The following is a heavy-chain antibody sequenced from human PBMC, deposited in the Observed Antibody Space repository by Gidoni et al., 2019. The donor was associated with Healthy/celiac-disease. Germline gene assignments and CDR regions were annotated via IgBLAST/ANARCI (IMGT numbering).Heavy chain of an antibody. V-gene: IGHV3-9*01. CDR2: ISWNSGSI. CDR3: AKDVRVGDYEDYYGMDV. Sequence: EVQLVESGGGWVQPGRSLRLSCAASGFTFDDYAMHWVRQAPGKGLEWVSGISWNSGSIGYADSVKGRFTISRDNAKNSLYLQMNSLRAEDTALYYCAKDVRVGDYEDYYGMDVWGQGTTVTVSS. CDR1: GFTFDDYA. J-gene: IGHJ6*02. D-gene: IGHD4-17*01.